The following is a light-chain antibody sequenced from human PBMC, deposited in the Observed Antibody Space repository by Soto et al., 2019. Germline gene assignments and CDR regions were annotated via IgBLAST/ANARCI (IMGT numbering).Light chain of an antibody. CDR1: QTLLHSNGYNY. V-gene: IGKV2-28*01. J-gene: IGKJ3*01. CDR3: MQALQTPFT. Sequence: EIVMTQSPLSLPVTPGEPASISCRSSQTLLHSNGYNYLDWYLQKPGQSPHLLIYLGSNRASGVPDRFSGSGSGTDFTLKISRVEAEDVGVYYCMQALQTPFTFGPGTKVDIK. CDR2: LGS.